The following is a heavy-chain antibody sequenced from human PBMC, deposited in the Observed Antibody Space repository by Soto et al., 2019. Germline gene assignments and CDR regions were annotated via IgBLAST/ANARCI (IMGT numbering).Heavy chain of an antibody. J-gene: IGHJ4*02. CDR1: GFTFGDYA. Sequence: EVQLVESGGALVQPGRSLRLSCAASGFTFGDYAMHWVRQAPGKGLEWDSGLSYNNGGIDYADSVRGRFTISRDNAKNSLFLQMNSLRAEDTALYYCVKLRYSSDTGSFDHWGQGTLVTVSS. CDR2: LSYNNGGI. V-gene: IGHV3-9*01. CDR3: VKLRYSSDTGSFDH. D-gene: IGHD3-10*01.